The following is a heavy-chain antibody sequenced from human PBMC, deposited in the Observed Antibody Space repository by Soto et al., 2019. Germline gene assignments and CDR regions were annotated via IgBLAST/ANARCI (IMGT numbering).Heavy chain of an antibody. Sequence: SGPTLVNPTQTLTLTCTFSGFSITTRAMCVSWIRQPPGKGLEWIGTIYYSGSTYYNPSLKSRVTISVDTSKNQFSLKLNSVTAADTAVYYCARHGAGYCSGGSCYSGFYFDCWGQGTLVTVSS. CDR3: ARHGAGYCSGGSCYSGFYFDC. D-gene: IGHD2-15*01. J-gene: IGHJ4*02. CDR2: IYYSGST. V-gene: IGHV4-39*01. CDR1: GFSITTRAMC.